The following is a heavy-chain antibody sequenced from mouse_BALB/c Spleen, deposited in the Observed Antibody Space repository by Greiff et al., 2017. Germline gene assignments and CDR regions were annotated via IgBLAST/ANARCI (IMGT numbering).Heavy chain of an antibody. Sequence: EVKVVESGGGLVQPGGSLKLSCAASGFTFSSYTMSWVRQTPEKRLEWVAYISNGGGSTYYPDTVKGRFTISRDNAKNTLYLQMSSLKSEDTAMYYCARHHYYGWFAYWGQGTLVTVSA. V-gene: IGHV5-12-2*01. CDR2: ISNGGGST. J-gene: IGHJ3*01. CDR1: GFTFSSYT. D-gene: IGHD1-2*01. CDR3: ARHHYYGWFAY.